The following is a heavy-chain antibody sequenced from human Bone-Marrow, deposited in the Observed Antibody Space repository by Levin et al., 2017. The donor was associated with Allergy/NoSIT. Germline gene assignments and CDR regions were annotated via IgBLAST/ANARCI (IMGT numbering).Heavy chain of an antibody. V-gene: IGHV1-24*01. Sequence: GESLKISCKVSGHTLTDLPMHWVRQAPGKGLEWMGGIDREEGETINEQRFQGRVTMTEDPSIDTAYMELSSLRSEDTAVYYCVTGLPITLVRGIIQYHYYHYNMDVWGQGTTVTVSS. CDR3: VTGLPITLVRGIIQYHYYHYNMDV. CDR1: GHTLTDLP. D-gene: IGHD3-10*01. CDR2: IDREEGET. J-gene: IGHJ6*02.